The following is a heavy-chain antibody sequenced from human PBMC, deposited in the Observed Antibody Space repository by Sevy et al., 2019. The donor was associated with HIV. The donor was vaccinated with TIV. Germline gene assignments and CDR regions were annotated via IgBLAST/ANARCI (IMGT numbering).Heavy chain of an antibody. Sequence: GGSLRLSCAISRFTVNDKYIIWVRQAPGKGLEWVSVIFSSGSTYYADSAKGRFTISRDNSKNTVDLQMNSVRAEDTAVYYCVSLFLSYSSGWSYFDYWGHGTLVTVSS. V-gene: IGHV3-66*02. D-gene: IGHD6-19*01. CDR2: IFSSGST. CDR1: RFTVNDKY. CDR3: VSLFLSYSSGWSYFDY. J-gene: IGHJ4*01.